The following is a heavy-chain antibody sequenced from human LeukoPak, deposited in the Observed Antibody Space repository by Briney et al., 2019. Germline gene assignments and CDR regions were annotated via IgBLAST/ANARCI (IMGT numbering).Heavy chain of an antibody. CDR3: ARHTKFSSGSSWFDP. J-gene: IGHJ5*02. CDR2: IYPGDSDT. D-gene: IGHD6-19*01. V-gene: IGHV5-51*01. Sequence: GESLKISCQASGYSFSSCRIAWVRQMPGKGLEWMGIIYPGDSDTRYSPSFQGQVTISADKSISTAYIQWSSLKASDTAMYFCARHTKFSSGSSWFDPWGQGTLVTVSS. CDR1: GYSFSSCR.